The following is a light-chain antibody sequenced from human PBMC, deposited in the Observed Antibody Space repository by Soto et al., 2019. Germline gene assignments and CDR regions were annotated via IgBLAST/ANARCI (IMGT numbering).Light chain of an antibody. CDR2: GAS. CDR1: QSIFSTY. Sequence: EIVLTQSPGTLSLSPGERATLSCRASQSIFSTYFAWYQQKPGQAPRPLIYGASSRATGIPDRFNGSGSGSDFTLTINRLEPEDFAVYYCQQYSSPRWTFGQGTKVDIK. CDR3: QQYSSPRWT. V-gene: IGKV3-20*01. J-gene: IGKJ1*01.